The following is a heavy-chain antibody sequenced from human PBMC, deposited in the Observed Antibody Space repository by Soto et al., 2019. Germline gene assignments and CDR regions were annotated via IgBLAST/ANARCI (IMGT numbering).Heavy chain of an antibody. CDR1: GFTFSSYS. D-gene: IGHD6-13*01. J-gene: IGHJ6*02. CDR3: PRVGRYSSIRQQLVRYYYYGMDV. V-gene: IGHV3-21*04. Sequence: GGSLRLSCAASGFTFSSYSMNWVRQAPGKGLEWVSSISSSSSYIYYADSVKGRFTISRDNAKNSLYLQINSLRAADTAVYYCPRVGRYSSIRQQLVRYYYYGMDVWGQGTTVTVSS. CDR2: ISSSSSYI.